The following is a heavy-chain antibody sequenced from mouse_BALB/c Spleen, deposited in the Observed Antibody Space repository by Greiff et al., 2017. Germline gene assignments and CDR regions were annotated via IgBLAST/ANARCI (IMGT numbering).Heavy chain of an antibody. J-gene: IGHJ4*01. D-gene: IGHD1-1*02. CDR2: ISYDGSN. V-gene: IGHV3-6*02. CDR1: GYSITSGYY. Sequence: EVKLQESGPGLVKPSQSLSLTCSVTGYSITSGYYWNWIRQFPGNKLEWMGYISYDGSNNYNPSLKNRISITRDTSKNQFFLKLNSVTTEDTATYYCASGGWGDYWGQGTSVTVSS. CDR3: ASGGWGDY.